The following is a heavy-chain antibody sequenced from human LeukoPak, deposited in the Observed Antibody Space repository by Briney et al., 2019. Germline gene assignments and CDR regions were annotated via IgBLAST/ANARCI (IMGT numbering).Heavy chain of an antibody. CDR1: GGSISSTSYY. CDR3: ARSNWNAPFDY. CDR2: TYYSGST. D-gene: IGHD1-20*01. Sequence: SETLSLTCNVSGGSISSTSYYRDWIRQPPGKGLEWIGSTYYSGSTYNNPSLKSRVTISVDTSKNQFSLRLSSVTAADTAVYYCARSNWNAPFDYWGQGTLVTVSS. V-gene: IGHV4-39*01. J-gene: IGHJ4*02.